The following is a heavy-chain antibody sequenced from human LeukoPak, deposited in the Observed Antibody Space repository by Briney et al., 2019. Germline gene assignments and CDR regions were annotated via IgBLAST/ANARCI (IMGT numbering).Heavy chain of an antibody. J-gene: IGHJ4*02. D-gene: IGHD5-18*01. CDR1: GFTFSSYA. CDR3: ARPQMQLWSAFDY. V-gene: IGHV3-30-3*01. CDR2: ISYDGSNK. Sequence: GGSLRLSCAASGFTFSSYAMHWVRQAPGKGLEWVAVISYDGSNKYYADSVKGRFTISRDNSKNTLYLQMNSLRAEDTAVYYCARPQMQLWSAFDYWGQGTLVTVSS.